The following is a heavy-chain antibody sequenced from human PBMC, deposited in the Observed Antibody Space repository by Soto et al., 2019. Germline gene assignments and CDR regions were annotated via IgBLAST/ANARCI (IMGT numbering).Heavy chain of an antibody. J-gene: IGHJ5*02. Sequence: QVQLVQSGAEVKKPGASVKVSCKASGYTFTAYYMHWLRQAPGQGLEWMGWINPNSGGTNYAQRFQGRVTVTNDTCISPTYMELSSLGSDDTAVDYCARGDFDRSGNYNAGWFAPWGQGTRVTGSS. CDR1: GYTFTAYY. V-gene: IGHV1-2*02. D-gene: IGHD3-22*01. CDR2: INPNSGGT. CDR3: ARGDFDRSGNYNAGWFAP.